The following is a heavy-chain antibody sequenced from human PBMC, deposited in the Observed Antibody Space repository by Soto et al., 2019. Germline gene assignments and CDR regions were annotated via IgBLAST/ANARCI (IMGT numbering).Heavy chain of an antibody. D-gene: IGHD5-12*01. J-gene: IGHJ5*02. Sequence: SETLSLTCSVSGGSISSTPYYWGWIRQPPGKGLEWIGSAYYSVTTYYNPSLKSRVTISVDTSKNQFSLKLSSVTAADTAVYYCARHAVGFSNGFDPWGQGTLVTVSA. CDR2: AYYSVTT. CDR1: GGSISSTPYY. CDR3: ARHAVGFSNGFDP. V-gene: IGHV4-39*01.